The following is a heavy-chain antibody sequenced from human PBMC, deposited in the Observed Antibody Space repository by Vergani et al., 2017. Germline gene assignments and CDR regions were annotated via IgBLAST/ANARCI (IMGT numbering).Heavy chain of an antibody. D-gene: IGHD3-22*01. Sequence: EVQLLESGGGLVQPGGSLRLSCAASGFTFSSYAMSWVRQAPGKGLEWVSSISGSGGSTYYADSVKGRFTISRDNSKNTLYLQMNSLRAEDTAVYYCAKGLRGMIVVDVFDYWGQGTLVTVSS. V-gene: IGHV3-23*01. CDR3: AKGLRGMIVVDVFDY. CDR1: GFTFSSYA. CDR2: ISGSGGST. J-gene: IGHJ4*02.